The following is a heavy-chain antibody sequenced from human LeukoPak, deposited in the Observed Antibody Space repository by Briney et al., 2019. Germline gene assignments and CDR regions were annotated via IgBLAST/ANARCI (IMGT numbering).Heavy chain of an antibody. CDR2: ISSSSSTI. J-gene: IGHJ6*02. V-gene: IGHV3-48*01. Sequence: AGGSLRLSCAASGFTFSSYSMNWVRQAPGKGLEWVSYISSSSSTIYYADSVKGRFTISRDNAKNSLYLQMNSLRAEDTAVYYCARDSGYDFWSGRRYMTSNYYGMDVWGQGTTVTVSS. D-gene: IGHD3-3*01. CDR3: ARDSGYDFWSGRRYMTSNYYGMDV. CDR1: GFTFSSYS.